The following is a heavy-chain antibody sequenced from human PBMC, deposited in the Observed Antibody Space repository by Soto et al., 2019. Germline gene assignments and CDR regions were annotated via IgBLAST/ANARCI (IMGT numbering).Heavy chain of an antibody. Sequence: SETLSLTCTVSGGSISSGGYYWSWIRQPPDKGLKWIGEINHSGSTNYNPSLKSRVTISVDTPKNQFSLKLSSVTAADTAVYYCARAPYYYDSSGPRFDPWGQGTLVTVSS. V-gene: IGHV4-39*07. CDR3: ARAPYYYDSSGPRFDP. CDR1: GGSISSGGYY. J-gene: IGHJ5*02. D-gene: IGHD3-22*01. CDR2: INHSGST.